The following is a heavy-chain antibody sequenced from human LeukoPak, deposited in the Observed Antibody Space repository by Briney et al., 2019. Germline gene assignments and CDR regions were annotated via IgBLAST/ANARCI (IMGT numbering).Heavy chain of an antibody. J-gene: IGHJ3*01. Sequence: GGPRRLSCAAPEFTLVGHQMSWFRQAPGKGPDWVAKIIQDGSEEYYLDSVKGRFIISRDNGKNSLYLEMNSLRVEDTAVYYCARDWRQDNAFDLWGRGTMVTVSS. V-gene: IGHV3-7*01. CDR1: EFTLVGHQ. CDR2: IIQDGSEE. D-gene: IGHD2-15*01. CDR3: ARDWRQDNAFDL.